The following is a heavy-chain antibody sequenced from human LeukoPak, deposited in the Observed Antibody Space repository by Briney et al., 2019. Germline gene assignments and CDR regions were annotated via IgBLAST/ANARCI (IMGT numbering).Heavy chain of an antibody. Sequence: SGTLSLTCAVSGGSISSSNWWSWVRQPPGKGLEWIGEIYHSGSTNYNPSLKSRVTISVDKSKNQFSLKLTSVTAADTAVYYCARAPEYGLYYFDYWGQGTLVTVSS. CDR2: IYHSGST. CDR3: ARAPEYGLYYFDY. V-gene: IGHV4-4*02. CDR1: GGSISSSNW. J-gene: IGHJ4*02. D-gene: IGHD1-14*01.